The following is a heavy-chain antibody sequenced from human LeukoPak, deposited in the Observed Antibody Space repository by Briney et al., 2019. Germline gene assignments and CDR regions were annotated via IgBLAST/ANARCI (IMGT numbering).Heavy chain of an antibody. CDR1: GGSIRGYDSF. D-gene: IGHD4-23*01. CDR3: ASLTMVVTPPDY. Sequence: SETLSLICTVSGGSIRGYDSFWGWIRQPPGKGLEWIGSIHKTGTTYYNSSLKSRLTLSVDTSKNQLSLKLSSVTAADTAVYYCASLTMVVTPPDYWGQGTLVTVSS. V-gene: IGHV4-39*01. J-gene: IGHJ4*02. CDR2: IHKTGTT.